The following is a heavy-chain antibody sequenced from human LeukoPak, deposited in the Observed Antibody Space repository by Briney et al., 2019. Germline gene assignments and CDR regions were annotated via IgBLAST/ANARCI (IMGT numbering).Heavy chain of an antibody. D-gene: IGHD4-17*01. Sequence: GGSLRLSCAASGFTFSSYWMHWVRQAPGKGLVWVSRINSDGSNTNYADSVKGRYTISRDNAKNTMYLQMNSPRNEDTAVYYCARDYGDYYFDYWGQGTLVTVSS. V-gene: IGHV3-74*01. J-gene: IGHJ4*02. CDR1: GFTFSSYW. CDR3: ARDYGDYYFDY. CDR2: INSDGSNT.